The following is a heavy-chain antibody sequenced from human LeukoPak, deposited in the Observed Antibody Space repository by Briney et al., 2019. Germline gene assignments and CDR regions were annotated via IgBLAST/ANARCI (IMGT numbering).Heavy chain of an antibody. CDR2: IIPIFGTA. V-gene: IGHV1-69*13. D-gene: IGHD6-13*01. CDR3: FSQLVPYDAFDI. J-gene: IGHJ3*02. Sequence: ASVKVSCKASGGTFSSYAISWVRQAPGQGLEWMGGIIPIFGTANYAQKFQGRVTITADESTSTAYMELSSLRSEDTAVYYCFSQLVPYDAFDIWGQGTMVTVSS. CDR1: GGTFSSYA.